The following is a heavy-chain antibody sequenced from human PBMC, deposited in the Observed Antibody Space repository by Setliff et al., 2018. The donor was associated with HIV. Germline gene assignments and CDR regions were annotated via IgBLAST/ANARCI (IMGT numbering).Heavy chain of an antibody. Sequence: LKISCKGSGYSFTGYWIGWARQMPGKGLEWMGIIYPGDSDTRYSPSFQGQVTISTDKSISTAFLQWSSLKASDTAMYYCARHSHYDRSGYYYHKMPDDAFDIWGQGTMVTVSS. CDR1: GYSFTGYW. CDR3: ARHSHYDRSGYYYHKMPDDAFDI. V-gene: IGHV5-51*01. J-gene: IGHJ3*02. CDR2: IYPGDSDT. D-gene: IGHD3-22*01.